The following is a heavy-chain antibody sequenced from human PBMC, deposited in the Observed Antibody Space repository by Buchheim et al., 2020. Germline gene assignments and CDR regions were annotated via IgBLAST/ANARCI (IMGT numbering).Heavy chain of an antibody. V-gene: IGHV3-33*01. D-gene: IGHD3-22*01. CDR1: GFTFSSYG. Sequence: QVQLVESGGGVVQPGRSLRLSCAASGFTFSSYGMHWVRQAPGKGLEWVAVIWYDGSNKYYADSVKGRFTISRDNSKNTLYLQMNRLRAEDTAVYYCAREGTYYYDSSGYYYDYWGQGTL. CDR2: IWYDGSNK. J-gene: IGHJ4*02. CDR3: AREGTYYYDSSGYYYDY.